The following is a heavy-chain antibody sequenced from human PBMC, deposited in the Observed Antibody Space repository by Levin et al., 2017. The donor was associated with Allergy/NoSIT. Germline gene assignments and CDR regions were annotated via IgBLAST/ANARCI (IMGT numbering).Heavy chain of an antibody. D-gene: IGHD3-16*01. J-gene: IGHJ3*01. V-gene: IGHV4-59*08. CDR3: ARRVGGEGEDF. CDR1: GGPITSNY. CDR2: VYNSGST. Sequence: SETLSLTCTVFGGPITSNYWSWIRQPPGKALEWIGYVYNSGSTNYNPSLKSRVTIPRDTSKNQVFLKLTSVTAADTAMYYCARRVGGEGEDFWGQGTMVTVSS.